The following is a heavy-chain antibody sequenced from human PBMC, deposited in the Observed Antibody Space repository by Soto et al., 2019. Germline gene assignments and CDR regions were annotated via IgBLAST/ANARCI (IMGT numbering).Heavy chain of an antibody. J-gene: IGHJ4*02. CDR1: GYSISSGYY. CDR3: ARDAAVGAIEY. V-gene: IGHV4-38-2*01. D-gene: IGHD1-26*01. CDR2: ISHSGST. Sequence: PAETRSLTCAVSGYSISSGYYSGWIRPPPGKGLEWIGSISHSGSTYYNPSLKSRVTISVDTSKNQFSLKPSSVTAADTAVYYCARDAAVGAIEYWGKGNLVTVSS.